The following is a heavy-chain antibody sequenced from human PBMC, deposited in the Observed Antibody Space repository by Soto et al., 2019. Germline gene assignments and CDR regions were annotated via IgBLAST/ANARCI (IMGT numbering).Heavy chain of an antibody. CDR2: IYPGDSDT. J-gene: IGHJ6*03. CDR3: ARRVYYCSSTSCYGNYMDV. D-gene: IGHD2-2*01. Sequence: GESLKISCKGSGYSFTSYWIGWVRQMPGKGLEWMGIIYPGDSDTRYSPSFQGQVTISADKSISTAYLQWSSLKASDTAMYYCARRVYYCSSTSCYGNYMDVWGKGTTVTVSS. V-gene: IGHV5-51*01. CDR1: GYSFTSYW.